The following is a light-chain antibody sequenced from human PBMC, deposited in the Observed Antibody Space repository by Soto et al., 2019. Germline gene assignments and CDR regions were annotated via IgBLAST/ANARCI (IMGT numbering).Light chain of an antibody. Sequence: DILMTQSPSSLSASVGDRVTITCRASQAINNYVAWYQQRPGQVPNLLIYGASTLQSGVPIRFSGSGSGTDVTLTISSLQPEDVAVYYCQRYNSAPRTFGQGTKVEIK. J-gene: IGKJ1*01. CDR2: GAS. CDR1: QAINNY. V-gene: IGKV1-27*01. CDR3: QRYNSAPRT.